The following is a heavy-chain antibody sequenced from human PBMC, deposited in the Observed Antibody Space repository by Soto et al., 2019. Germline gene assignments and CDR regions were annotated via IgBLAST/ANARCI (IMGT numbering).Heavy chain of an antibody. V-gene: IGHV5-10-1*03. Sequence: EEQLVQSGAEVKKAGESLRISCNGSGYNFSSYYISWVRQMAGQGLEWMGKIDPSDSYTDYRPSLQGHITISVDKSINTAYLQWSSLKASDTGMYYCARPRDWNYAYFDPWGQGTLVTVSS. CDR1: GYNFSSYY. J-gene: IGHJ5*02. CDR3: ARPRDWNYAYFDP. CDR2: IDPSDSYT. D-gene: IGHD1-7*01.